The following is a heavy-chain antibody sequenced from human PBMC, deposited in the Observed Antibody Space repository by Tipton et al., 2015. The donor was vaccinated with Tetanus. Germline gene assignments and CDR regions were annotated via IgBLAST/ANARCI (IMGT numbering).Heavy chain of an antibody. CDR2: INHSGNT. D-gene: IGHD1-1*01. V-gene: IGHV4-34*08. CDR3: VTVNFPNYYHYGMDV. CDR1: GFTFSNCA. J-gene: IGHJ6*02. Sequence: LRLSCAASGFTFSNCAMRWVRQAPGKGLEWIGEINHSGNTNHNPSLKSRVTLSVDTSKNQFSLKLNSVTAADTAMYYCVTVNFPNYYHYGMDVWGQGTTVTVSS.